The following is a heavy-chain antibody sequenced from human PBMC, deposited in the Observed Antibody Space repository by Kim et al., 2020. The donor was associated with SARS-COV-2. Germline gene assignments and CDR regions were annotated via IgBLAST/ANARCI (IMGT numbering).Heavy chain of an antibody. CDR2: IYYSGST. V-gene: IGHV4-59*08. CDR3: ARHGAGGPQYFDY. Sequence: SETLSLTCTVSGGSISSYYWSWIRQPPGKGLEWIGYIYYSGSTNYNPSLKSRVTISVDTSKNQFSLKLSSVTAADTAVYYCARHGAGGPQYFDYWGQGTLVTVSS. J-gene: IGHJ4*02. CDR1: GGSISSYY. D-gene: IGHD3-10*01.